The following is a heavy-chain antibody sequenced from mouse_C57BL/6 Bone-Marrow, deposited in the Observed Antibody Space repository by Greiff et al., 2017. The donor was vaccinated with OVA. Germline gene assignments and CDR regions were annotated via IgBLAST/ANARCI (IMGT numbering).Heavy chain of an antibody. CDR1: GYTFTSYG. D-gene: IGHD3-3*01. V-gene: IGHV1-81*01. Sequence: VQLQQSGAELARPGASVKLSCKASGYTFTSYGISWVKQRTGQGLEWIGEIYPRSGNTYYNEKFKGQATLTADKSSSTASMELRSLTSEDSAVYFCERGGRFAYWGQGTLVTVSA. J-gene: IGHJ3*01. CDR2: IYPRSGNT. CDR3: ERGGRFAY.